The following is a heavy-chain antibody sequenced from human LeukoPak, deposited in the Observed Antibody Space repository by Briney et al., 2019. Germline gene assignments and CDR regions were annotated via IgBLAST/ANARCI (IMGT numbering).Heavy chain of an antibody. V-gene: IGHV1-69*05. CDR1: GGTFSSYA. J-gene: IGHJ4*02. Sequence: GASVKVSCKASGGTFSSYAISWVRQAPGQGLEWMGGIIPIFGTANYAQKFQGRVTITTDESTSTAYMELSSLRSEDTAVYYCARYGQQLLVHLDFWGRGTLVTVSS. CDR3: ARYGQQLLVHLDF. CDR2: IIPIFGTA. D-gene: IGHD2-8*02.